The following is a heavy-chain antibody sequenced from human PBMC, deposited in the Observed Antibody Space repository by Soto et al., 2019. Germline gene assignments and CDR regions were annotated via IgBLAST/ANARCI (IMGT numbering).Heavy chain of an antibody. V-gene: IGHV3-30*18. Sequence: QVQLVESGGGVVQPGRSLRLSCAASGFTFSSYGMHWVRQAPGKGLEWVAVISYDGSNKYYADSVKGRFTISRDNSKNTLYLQMNSLRAEDTAVYYCAKQCDCTNGVCHYWYYGMDVWGQGTTVTVSS. CDR1: GFTFSSYG. CDR3: AKQCDCTNGVCHYWYYGMDV. J-gene: IGHJ6*02. D-gene: IGHD2-8*01. CDR2: ISYDGSNK.